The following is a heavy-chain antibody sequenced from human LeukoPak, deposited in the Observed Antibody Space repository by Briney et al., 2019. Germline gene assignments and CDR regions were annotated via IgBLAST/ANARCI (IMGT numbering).Heavy chain of an antibody. Sequence: RSSETLSLTCAVSGGSISSSNWWSWVRQPPGKGLEWIGEIYHSGSTHYNPSLESRLTISVDKSKNQFSLRLSSVTAADTAVYYCARNRASDSWGQGTLVTVSS. CDR3: ARNRASDS. V-gene: IGHV4-4*02. J-gene: IGHJ4*02. D-gene: IGHD3-10*01. CDR2: IYHSGST. CDR1: GGSISSSNW.